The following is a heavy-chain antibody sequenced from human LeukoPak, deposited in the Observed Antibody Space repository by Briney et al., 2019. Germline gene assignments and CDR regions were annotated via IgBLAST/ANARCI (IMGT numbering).Heavy chain of an antibody. V-gene: IGHV3-9*01. Sequence: GGSLRLSCAASGFTFDDYAMHWVRQAPGKGLEWVSYINWNSVNIAYADSVKGRFTISRDNAKNSLYLQMNSLRAEDTAVYYCASLGHGSGWFFDYWGQGTLVTVSS. CDR3: ASLGHGSGWFFDY. D-gene: IGHD6-19*01. J-gene: IGHJ4*02. CDR2: INWNSVNI. CDR1: GFTFDDYA.